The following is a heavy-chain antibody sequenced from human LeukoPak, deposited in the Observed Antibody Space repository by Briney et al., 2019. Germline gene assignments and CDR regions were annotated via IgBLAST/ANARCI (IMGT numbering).Heavy chain of an antibody. D-gene: IGHD1-26*01. Sequence: PGASLKVSCTASGYTFTSYYMHWVRQAPGQGLEWMGIINPSGGSTSYAQKFQGRVTMTRDTSTSTVYMELSSLRSEDTAVYYCARAIVGATCFDYWGQGTLVTVSS. V-gene: IGHV1-46*01. CDR3: ARAIVGATCFDY. CDR1: GYTFTSYY. J-gene: IGHJ4*02. CDR2: INPSGGST.